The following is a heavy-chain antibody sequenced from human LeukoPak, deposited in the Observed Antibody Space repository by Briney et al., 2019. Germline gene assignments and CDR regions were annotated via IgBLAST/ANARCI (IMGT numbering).Heavy chain of an antibody. Sequence: PGGSLRLSCAASGFTFSSYAMHWVRQAPGKGPEWVAVISFDGSNEYHADAVKGRFTISRDNSKNTLYLQMNSLRAEDTAVYYCARKIATETTFYYGMDVWGQGTTVTVSS. J-gene: IGHJ6*02. V-gene: IGHV3-30-3*01. CDR1: GFTFSSYA. CDR2: ISFDGSNE. D-gene: IGHD4-17*01. CDR3: ARKIATETTFYYGMDV.